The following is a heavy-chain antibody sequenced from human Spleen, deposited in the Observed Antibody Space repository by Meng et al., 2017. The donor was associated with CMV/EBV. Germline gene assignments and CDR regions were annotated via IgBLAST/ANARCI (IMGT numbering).Heavy chain of an antibody. CDR3: ARIQDNWNVSPFDY. CDR1: GFSLSTSGMC. D-gene: IGHD1-20*01. J-gene: IGHJ4*02. Sequence: SGPTLVKPTQTLTLTCTFSGFSLSTSGMCVSWVRQPPGKALEWLALIDWDNNKYYSTSLKTRLTISRDTSKNQVVFTMTNMDPVDTATYYCARIQDNWNVSPFDYWGQGTLVTVSS. CDR2: IDWDNNK. V-gene: IGHV2-70*20.